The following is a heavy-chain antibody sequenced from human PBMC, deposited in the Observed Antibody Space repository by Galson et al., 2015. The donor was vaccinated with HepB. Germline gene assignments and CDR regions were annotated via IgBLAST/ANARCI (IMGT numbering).Heavy chain of an antibody. J-gene: IGHJ4*02. D-gene: IGHD6-6*01. Sequence: SLRLSCAASGFTFSSHAMHWVRQAPGKGLEWVAVISYDGSHKYYTDSVKGRFAISRDNSKNTLYLQMNSLRAEDTAVYYCARDVPKYSNSSSGPFDYWGQGTLVTVSS. CDR1: GFTFSSHA. CDR3: ARDVPKYSNSSSGPFDY. V-gene: IGHV3-30*09. CDR2: ISYDGSHK.